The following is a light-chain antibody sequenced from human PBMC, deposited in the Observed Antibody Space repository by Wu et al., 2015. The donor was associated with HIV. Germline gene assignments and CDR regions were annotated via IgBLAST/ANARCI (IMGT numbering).Light chain of an antibody. J-gene: IGKJ2*01. CDR1: ESMSST. CDR3: QHYNNWPWQ. Sequence: EIVMTQSPATLSVSPGERATLSCRASESMSSTYLAWYQQKPGQVPRLLMYGASTKATGIPARFSGSGSGTEFTLTISSLQSEDFGVYYCQHYNNWPWQFGQGPKLEIK. V-gene: IGKV3-15*01. CDR2: GAS.